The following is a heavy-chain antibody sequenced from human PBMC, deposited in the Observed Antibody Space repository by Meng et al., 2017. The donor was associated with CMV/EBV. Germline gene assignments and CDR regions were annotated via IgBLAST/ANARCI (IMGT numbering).Heavy chain of an antibody. CDR3: ARVHWSGYYYYYYGMDV. CDR1: GGSFSGYY. J-gene: IGHJ6*02. D-gene: IGHD3-3*01. V-gene: IGHV4-34*01. CDR2: INDRGST. Sequence: GSLRLSCAVYGGSFSGYYWSWIRQPPGKGLEWIGEINDRGSTNYNPSLKSRVTISGDTSKNQISLKLSSVTAADTAVYYCARVHWSGYYYYYYGMDVWGQGTTVTVSS.